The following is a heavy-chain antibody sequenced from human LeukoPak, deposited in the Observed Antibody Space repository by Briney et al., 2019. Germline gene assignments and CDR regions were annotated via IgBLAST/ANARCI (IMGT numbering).Heavy chain of an antibody. Sequence: PSETLSLTCTVSGGSISSYYWGWIRQPPGKGLEWIGYIYYSGSTNYNPSLKSRVTISVDTSKNQFSLKLSSVTAADTAVYYCAGMKTYYDILTGYYRPSYYYYGMDVWGQGTTVTVSS. CDR3: AGMKTYYDILTGYYRPSYYYYGMDV. CDR1: GGSISSYY. CDR2: IYYSGST. D-gene: IGHD3-9*01. J-gene: IGHJ6*02. V-gene: IGHV4-59*01.